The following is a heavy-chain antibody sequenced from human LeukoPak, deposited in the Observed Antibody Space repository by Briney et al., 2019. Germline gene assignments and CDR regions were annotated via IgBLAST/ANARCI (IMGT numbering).Heavy chain of an antibody. CDR2: MNPNSGNT. J-gene: IGHJ5*02. D-gene: IGHD6-13*01. CDR3: ARGRGRGAAAGIWWFDP. CDR1: GYTFTSYD. Sequence: ASVKVSCEASGYTFTSYDINWVRQATGQGLEWMGWMNPNSGNTGYAQKFQGRVTMTRNTSISTAYMELSSLRSEDTAVYYCARGRGRGAAAGIWWFDPWGQGTLVTVSA. V-gene: IGHV1-8*01.